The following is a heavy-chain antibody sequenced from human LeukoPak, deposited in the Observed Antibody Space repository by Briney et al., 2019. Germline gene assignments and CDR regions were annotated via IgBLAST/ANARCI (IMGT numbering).Heavy chain of an antibody. CDR1: GFTFSSYA. CDR3: ARNIEGYYYGMDV. D-gene: IGHD5-12*01. V-gene: IGHV3-23*01. Sequence: GGSLRLSCAASGFTFSSYAMSWVRQAPGKGLEWVSAISGSGGSTYYADSVKGRFTISRDNSKNTLYLQMNSLRAEDTAVYYCARNIEGYYYGMDVWGQGTTVTVSS. J-gene: IGHJ6*02. CDR2: ISGSGGST.